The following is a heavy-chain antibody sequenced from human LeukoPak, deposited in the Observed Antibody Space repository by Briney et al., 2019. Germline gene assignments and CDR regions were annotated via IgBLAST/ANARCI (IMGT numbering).Heavy chain of an antibody. CDR3: ARGRGSSSSNWFDP. D-gene: IGHD6-13*01. J-gene: IGHJ5*02. CDR2: INHSGST. V-gene: IGHV4-34*01. Sequence: SETLSLTCAVYGGSFSGYYWSWIRQPPGKGLEWVGEINHSGSTNYNPSLKSPVTISVDTSKNQFSLKLSSVTAADTAVYYCARGRGSSSSNWFDPWGQGTLVTVSS. CDR1: GGSFSGYY.